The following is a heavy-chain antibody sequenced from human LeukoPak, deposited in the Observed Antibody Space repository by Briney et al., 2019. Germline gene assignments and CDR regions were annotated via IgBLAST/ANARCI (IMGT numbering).Heavy chain of an antibody. CDR2: IIPIFGTA. J-gene: IGHJ4*02. CDR3: AGGRTDIVVVPATLRNYYFDY. V-gene: IGHV1-69*13. Sequence: SVKVSCKASGGTFSSYAISWVRQAPGQGLEWMGGIIPIFGTANYAQKFQGRVTITADESTSTAYMELSSLRSEDTAVYYCAGGRTDIVVVPATLRNYYFDYWGQGTLVTVSS. D-gene: IGHD2-2*01. CDR1: GGTFSSYA.